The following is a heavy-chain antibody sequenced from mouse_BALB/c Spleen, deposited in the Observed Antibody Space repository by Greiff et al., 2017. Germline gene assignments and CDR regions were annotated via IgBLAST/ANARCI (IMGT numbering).Heavy chain of an antibody. J-gene: IGHJ4*01. CDR1: GYTFTSYV. D-gene: IGHD2-1*01. CDR3: ARRYGNYGKDYAMDY. V-gene: IGHV1-14*01. CDR2: INPYNDGT. Sequence: VHVKQSGPELVKPGASVKMSCKASGYTFTSYVMHWVKQKPGQGLEWIGYINPYNDGTKYNEKFKGKATLTSDKSSSTAYMELSSLTSEDSAVYYCARRYGNYGKDYAMDYWGQGTSVTVSS.